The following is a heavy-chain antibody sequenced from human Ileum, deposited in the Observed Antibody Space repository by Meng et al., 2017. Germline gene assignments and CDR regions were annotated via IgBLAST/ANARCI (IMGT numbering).Heavy chain of an antibody. D-gene: IGHD1-26*01. J-gene: IGHJ4*02. CDR1: GITFSDYY. CDR2: ISNSGSNI. V-gene: IGHV3-11*01. Sequence: QVQLVESWGGLAKPVRSLRLYCATFGITFSDYYMSWLRQAPGKGLEWVSYISNSGSNIYYVDSVKGRFTISRDNAKNSLYLQMNSLRAEDTAVYYCATLSYSSLGYWGQGTLVTVSS. CDR3: ATLSYSSLGY.